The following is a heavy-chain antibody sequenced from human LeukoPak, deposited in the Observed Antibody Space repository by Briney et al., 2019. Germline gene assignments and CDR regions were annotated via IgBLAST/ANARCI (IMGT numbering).Heavy chain of an antibody. CDR3: TTGPYDYGSGTYYH. CDR2: IKSKTDGGTT. Sequence: PGGSLRLSCAASGFTFSSYWMSWVRQAPGKGLEWVGRIKSKTDGGTTDYAAPVKSRFTISRDDSKNTLYVQMNSLKTEDTAVYYCTTGPYDYGSGTYYHWGQGTLVTVSS. J-gene: IGHJ4*02. D-gene: IGHD3-10*01. V-gene: IGHV3-15*01. CDR1: GFTFSSYW.